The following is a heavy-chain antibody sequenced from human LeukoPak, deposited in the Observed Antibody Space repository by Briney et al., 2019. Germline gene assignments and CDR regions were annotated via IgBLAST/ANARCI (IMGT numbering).Heavy chain of an antibody. CDR3: ARVSCGYNCRYGMDV. D-gene: IGHD5-18*01. CDR2: VSAYNGNT. V-gene: IGHV1-18*01. CDR1: GYTFASYG. J-gene: IGHJ6*02. Sequence: ASVKVSCKASGYTFASYGISWLRQAPGQGLEWVGWVSAYNGNTKYAQKVQGRVSMTTDTSTSTAYMELRSLRSDDTALYYCARVSCGYNCRYGMDVWGQGTTVTVSS.